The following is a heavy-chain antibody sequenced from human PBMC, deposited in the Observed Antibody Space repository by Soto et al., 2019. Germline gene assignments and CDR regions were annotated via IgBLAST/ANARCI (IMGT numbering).Heavy chain of an antibody. J-gene: IGHJ4*02. CDR3: ARTDSSWRSVEY. CDR1: GDSVSSNSAA. Sequence: SRTLSLTCAISGDSVSSNSAAWNSIRQSPSRGLEWLGRTYYRSKWYNDYAVSAKSRITINPDTSKNQFSLQLNSVTPEDTAVYYCARTDSSWRSVEYCGKGTLVTVSS. D-gene: IGHD6-13*01. V-gene: IGHV6-1*01. CDR2: TYYRSKWYN.